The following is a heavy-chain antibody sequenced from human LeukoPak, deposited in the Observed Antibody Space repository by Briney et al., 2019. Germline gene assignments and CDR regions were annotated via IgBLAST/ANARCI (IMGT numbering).Heavy chain of an antibody. Sequence: GGSLRLSCAVSGFAFRDACMSWVRQAPGKGLEWVGRIRGKSDGGKVDYAAPAKGRFTISRDESKDTVYLHLASLKTEDTGVYYCATDEGSGTTDFDFWGQGTLVTVSS. D-gene: IGHD1-1*01. J-gene: IGHJ4*02. CDR2: IRGKSDGGKV. CDR1: GFAFRDAC. V-gene: IGHV3-15*01. CDR3: ATDEGSGTTDFDF.